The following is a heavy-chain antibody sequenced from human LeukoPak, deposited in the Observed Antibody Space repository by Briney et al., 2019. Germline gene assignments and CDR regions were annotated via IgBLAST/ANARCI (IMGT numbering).Heavy chain of an antibody. CDR2: ISSSSSTI. V-gene: IGHV3-48*01. D-gene: IGHD3-16*02. Sequence: PGGSLRLSCAASGFTFSSYSMNWVRQAPGKGLEWVSYISSSSSTIYYADSVKGRFTISRDNAKNSLYLQMNSLRAEDTAVYYCARTQYYVWGSYRWDIDYWGQGTLVTVSS. CDR3: ARTQYYVWGSYRWDIDY. J-gene: IGHJ4*02. CDR1: GFTFSSYS.